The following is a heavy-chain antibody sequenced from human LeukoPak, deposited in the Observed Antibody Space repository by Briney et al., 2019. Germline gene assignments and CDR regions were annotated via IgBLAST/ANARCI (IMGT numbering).Heavy chain of an antibody. CDR2: ISAYNGNT. J-gene: IGHJ4*02. CDR3: ARRIPGYSYGSDFDY. CDR1: GYTFTSYG. D-gene: IGHD5-18*01. V-gene: IGHV1-18*01. Sequence: ASVKVSCKASGYTFTSYGISWVRQAPGQGLEWMGWISAYNGNTNYAQKLQGRVTMTTDTSTSTAYMELRSLRSDDTAVYYCARRIPGYSYGSDFDYWGQGTLVTVSS.